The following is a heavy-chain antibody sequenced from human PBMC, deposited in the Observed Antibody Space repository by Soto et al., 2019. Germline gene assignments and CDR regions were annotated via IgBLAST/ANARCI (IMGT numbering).Heavy chain of an antibody. CDR2: IYYSGST. CDR1: GGSISSGGYY. D-gene: IGHD3-22*01. CDR3: ARELVSIGYYPD. V-gene: IGHV4-31*03. Sequence: SETLSLTCTVSGGSISSGGYYWSWIRQHPGKGLEWIGYIYYSGSTYYNPSLKSRVTISVDTSKNQFSLKLSSVTAADTAVYYCARELVSIGYYPDWGQGTLVTVSS. J-gene: IGHJ4*02.